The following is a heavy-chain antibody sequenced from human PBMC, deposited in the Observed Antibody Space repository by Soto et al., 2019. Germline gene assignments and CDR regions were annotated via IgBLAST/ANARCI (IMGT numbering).Heavy chain of an antibody. Sequence: ASVKVSCKASGYTFTSYGISWVRQAPGQGLEWMGWISAYNGNTNYAQKLQGRVTMTTDTSTSTAYMELRSLRSDDTAVYYCARDSAQQYFDWLPIELSTGYYYYYGMDVWGQGTTVTSP. J-gene: IGHJ6*02. CDR2: ISAYNGNT. CDR3: ARDSAQQYFDWLPIELSTGYYYYYGMDV. D-gene: IGHD3-9*01. CDR1: GYTFTSYG. V-gene: IGHV1-18*01.